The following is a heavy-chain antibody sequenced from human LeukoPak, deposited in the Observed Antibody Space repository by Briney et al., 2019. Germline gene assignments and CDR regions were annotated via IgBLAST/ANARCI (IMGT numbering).Heavy chain of an antibody. CDR1: GGSISSYY. J-gene: IGHJ3*02. CDR2: IYTSGST. V-gene: IGHV4-4*07. CDR3: ARSGLGVNEDAFDI. D-gene: IGHD1-1*01. Sequence: SETLSLTCTVSGGSISSYYWSWIRQPAGKGLEWIGRIYTSGSTNYNPSLKSRVTMSVDTSKNQFSLKLSSVTAADTAVYYCARSGLGVNEDAFDIWGQGTMVTVSS.